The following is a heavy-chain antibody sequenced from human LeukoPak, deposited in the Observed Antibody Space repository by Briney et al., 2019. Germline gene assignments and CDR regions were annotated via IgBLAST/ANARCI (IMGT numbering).Heavy chain of an antibody. CDR1: GYTSTSYD. Sequence: ASVKVSHKASGYTSTSYDFNWVRQATGQRPEWMGWMSPNSGDTGYAQKFQDRVTMTRNTSISTAYMELSSLRSDDTAVYYCARGPPNWGYDYWGPGTLVTVSS. J-gene: IGHJ4*02. CDR3: ARGPPNWGYDY. D-gene: IGHD7-27*01. CDR2: MSPNSGDT. V-gene: IGHV1-8*01.